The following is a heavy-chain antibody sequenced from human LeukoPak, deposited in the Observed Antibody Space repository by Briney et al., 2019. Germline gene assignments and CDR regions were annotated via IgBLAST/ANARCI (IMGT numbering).Heavy chain of an antibody. D-gene: IGHD4-17*01. CDR3: ARDIDYGDYGWDDAFDI. Sequence: GGSLRLSCAASGFTFDDYGMSWVRQAPGKGLEWVSGINWNGGSTGYADSVKGRFTISRDNAKNSLYLQVNSLRAEDTALYYCARDIDYGDYGWDDAFDIWGQGTMVTVSS. V-gene: IGHV3-20*04. CDR2: INWNGGST. J-gene: IGHJ3*02. CDR1: GFTFDDYG.